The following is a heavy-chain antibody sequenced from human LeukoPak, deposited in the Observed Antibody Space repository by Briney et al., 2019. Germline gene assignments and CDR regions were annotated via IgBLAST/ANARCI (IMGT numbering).Heavy chain of an antibody. Sequence: PSQTLSLTCTVSGVFISSGGYYWRWLRQHPGKGLEWIAYIYYSGSTYYNPSLKSRVTISVDTSKNQFSLKLSSVTAADTAVYYCARGWYSSSWFFDYGGQGTLVTVSP. CDR2: IYYSGST. CDR3: ARGWYSSSWFFDY. D-gene: IGHD6-13*01. CDR1: GVFISSGGYY. J-gene: IGHJ4*02. V-gene: IGHV4-31*03.